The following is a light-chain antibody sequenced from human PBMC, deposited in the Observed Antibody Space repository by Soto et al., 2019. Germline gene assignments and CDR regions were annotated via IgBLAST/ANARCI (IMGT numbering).Light chain of an antibody. CDR3: RSYAGSKEV. V-gene: IGLV2-8*01. J-gene: IGLJ1*01. Sequence: QSALTQPPSASGSPGQSVTISCTGTSSDVGGYNSVSWYQQHPGKAPKLMIYEVSKRPSGVPDRFSGSKSGNTASLTVSGLEAEEEADYCCRSYAGSKEVFGSGTKVTVL. CDR2: EVS. CDR1: SSDVGGYNS.